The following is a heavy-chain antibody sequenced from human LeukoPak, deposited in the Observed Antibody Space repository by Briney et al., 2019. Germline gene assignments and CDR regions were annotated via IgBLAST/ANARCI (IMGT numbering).Heavy chain of an antibody. CDR3: AKEVETPYYYYGMDV. V-gene: IGHV3-30*18. Sequence: GGSLRLSCAASGFTFSSYGMHWVRQAPGKGLEWVAVISYDGSNKYYADSVKGRLTISRDNSKNTLYLQMNSLRAEDTAVYYCAKEVETPYYYYGMDVWGQGTTVTVSS. J-gene: IGHJ6*02. CDR2: ISYDGSNK. CDR1: GFTFSSYG.